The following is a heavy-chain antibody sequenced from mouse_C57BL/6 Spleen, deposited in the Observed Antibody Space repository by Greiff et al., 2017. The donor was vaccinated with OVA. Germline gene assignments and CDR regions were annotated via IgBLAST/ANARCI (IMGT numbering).Heavy chain of an antibody. Sequence: VQLQESGPELVKPGASVKISCKASGYAFSSSWMNWVKQRPGKGLEWIGRIYPGDGDTNYNGKFKGKATLTADKSSSTAYMQLSSLTSEDSAVYFCAGDYGSSLDYWGQGTTLTVSS. D-gene: IGHD1-1*01. CDR3: AGDYGSSLDY. V-gene: IGHV1-82*01. J-gene: IGHJ2*01. CDR1: GYAFSSSW. CDR2: IYPGDGDT.